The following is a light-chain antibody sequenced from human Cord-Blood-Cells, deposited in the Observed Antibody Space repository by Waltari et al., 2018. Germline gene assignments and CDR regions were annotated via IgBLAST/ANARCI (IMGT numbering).Light chain of an antibody. CDR2: KVS. Sequence: DVVMTQSPLSLPVTLGQPASISCRSSQSLVHSDGNTYLNWFQQRPGHSPRRLIYKVSNRDSGVPDRLSGSGSGTDFTLKISRVEAEDVGVYYCMQGTHWPLGGGTKVEIK. J-gene: IGKJ4*01. CDR3: MQGTHWP. V-gene: IGKV2-30*02. CDR1: QSLVHSDGNTY.